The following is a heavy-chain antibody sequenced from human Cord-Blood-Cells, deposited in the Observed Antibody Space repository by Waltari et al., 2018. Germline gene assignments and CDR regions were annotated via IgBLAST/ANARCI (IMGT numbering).Heavy chain of an antibody. D-gene: IGHD6-6*01. V-gene: IGHV3-74*01. Sequence: EVQLVESGGGLVPPGGSLRRSCAASGLPLSSSRIHGVRQAPVKGLVWVSRINSDGSSTSYADSVKGRSTISRDNAKNTLYLQMNSLRAEDTTVYYCARDPVSSSSLDYWGQGTLVTVSS. CDR2: INSDGSST. CDR3: ARDPVSSSSLDY. J-gene: IGHJ4*02. CDR1: GLPLSSSR.